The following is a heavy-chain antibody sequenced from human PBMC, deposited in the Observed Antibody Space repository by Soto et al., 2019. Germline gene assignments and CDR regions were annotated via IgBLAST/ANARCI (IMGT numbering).Heavy chain of an antibody. J-gene: IGHJ4*02. CDR2: ISGSGGST. D-gene: IGHD4-17*01. Sequence: PGVSLRLSCSASGFTFSIYAMSWVRQAPGKGLEWVSAISGSGGSTYYADSVKGRFTISRDNSKNTLYLQMNSLRAEDTAVYYCAKRETTVTTFDYWGQGTLVTVSS. CDR3: AKRETTVTTFDY. CDR1: GFTFSIYA. V-gene: IGHV3-23*01.